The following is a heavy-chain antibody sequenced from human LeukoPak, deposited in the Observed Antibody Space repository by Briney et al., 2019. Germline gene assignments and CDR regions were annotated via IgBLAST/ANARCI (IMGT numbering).Heavy chain of an antibody. CDR1: GFTFSRYW. Sequence: GGSLRLSCAASGFTFSRYWMSWVRQAPGKGLEWVAKIKQDGSEKYYVDSVKGRFTISRDNAKNSLYLQMNSLRAEDTAVYYCARGRGSGSQPLSNWFDPWGQGTLVTVSS. D-gene: IGHD3-10*01. J-gene: IGHJ5*02. CDR2: IKQDGSEK. V-gene: IGHV3-7*03. CDR3: ARGRGSGSQPLSNWFDP.